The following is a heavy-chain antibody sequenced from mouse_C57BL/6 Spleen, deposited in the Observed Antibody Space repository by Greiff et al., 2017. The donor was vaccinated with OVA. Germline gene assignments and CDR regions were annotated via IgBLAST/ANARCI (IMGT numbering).Heavy chain of an antibody. V-gene: IGHV1-82*01. Sequence: VQRVESGPELVKPGASVKISCKASGYAFSSSWLNWVKQRPGKGLEWIGRFYPGDGDTNYNGKFKGKATLTADKSSSTAYMQLSSLTSEDSAVYFCARHGSRNFDYWGQGTTLTVSS. CDR1: GYAFSSSW. J-gene: IGHJ2*01. D-gene: IGHD1-1*01. CDR2: FYPGDGDT. CDR3: ARHGSRNFDY.